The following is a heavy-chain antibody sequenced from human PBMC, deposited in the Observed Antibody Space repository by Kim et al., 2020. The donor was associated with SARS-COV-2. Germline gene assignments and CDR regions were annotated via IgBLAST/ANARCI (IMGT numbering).Heavy chain of an antibody. CDR3: ARDIPIRRGSSYFDY. D-gene: IGHD1-26*01. J-gene: IGHJ4*02. Sequence: GGSLRLSCAASGFTFSSYSMNWVRQAPGKGLEWVSSISSSSSYIYYADSVKGRFTISRDNAKNSLYLQMNSLRAEDTAVYYCARDIPIRRGSSYFDYWGQGTLVTVSS. CDR1: GFTFSSYS. CDR2: ISSSSSYI. V-gene: IGHV3-21*01.